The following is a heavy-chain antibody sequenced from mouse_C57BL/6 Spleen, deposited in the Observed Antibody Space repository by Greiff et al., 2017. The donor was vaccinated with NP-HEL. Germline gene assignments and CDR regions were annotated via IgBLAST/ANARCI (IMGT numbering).Heavy chain of an antibody. Sequence: VKLMESGAELVKPGASVKISCKASGYAFSSYWMNWVKQRPGKGLEWIGQIYPGDGDTNYNGKFKGKATLTADKSSSTAYMQLSSLTSEDSAVYFCAREGITTVVATWDFDYWGQGTTLTVSS. J-gene: IGHJ2*01. CDR3: AREGITTVVATWDFDY. CDR1: GYAFSSYW. V-gene: IGHV1-80*01. D-gene: IGHD1-1*01. CDR2: IYPGDGDT.